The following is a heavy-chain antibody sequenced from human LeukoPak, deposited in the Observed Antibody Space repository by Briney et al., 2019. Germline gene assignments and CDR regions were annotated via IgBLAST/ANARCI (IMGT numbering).Heavy chain of an antibody. Sequence: GGSLRLSCAASGFTFSSYSMNWVRQAPGKGLEWVSSISSSSSYIYYADSVKGRFTISRDDAKNSLYLQMNSLRAEDTAVYYCARGERYYDSSGYGGYFDYWGQGTLVTVSS. CDR3: ARGERYYDSSGYGGYFDY. CDR1: GFTFSSYS. V-gene: IGHV3-21*01. J-gene: IGHJ4*02. D-gene: IGHD3-22*01. CDR2: ISSSSSYI.